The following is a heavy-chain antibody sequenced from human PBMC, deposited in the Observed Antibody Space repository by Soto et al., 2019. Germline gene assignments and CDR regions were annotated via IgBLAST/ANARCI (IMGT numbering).Heavy chain of an antibody. Sequence: QVQLVQSGAEVKKPGASVKVSCKASGYTFASYGINWVRQAPGQGLEWMGWISAYNGNTNYAQKLQVRVTMTTDKSTSAAYMELTSLRSDEPPVYYCARGTTVETGSYRGQGTLLTVSS. CDR2: ISAYNGNT. J-gene: IGHJ4*02. CDR1: GYTFASYG. D-gene: IGHD4-17*01. V-gene: IGHV1-18*01. CDR3: ARGTTVETGSY.